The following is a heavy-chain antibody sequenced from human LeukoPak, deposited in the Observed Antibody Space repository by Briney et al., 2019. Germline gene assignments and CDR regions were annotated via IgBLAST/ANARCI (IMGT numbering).Heavy chain of an antibody. Sequence: GGSLRLSCAASGFTFSSYSMNWVRQAPGKGLEWVSSISSSSSYIYYADSVKGRFTISRDNAKNSLYLQMNSLRAEDTAVYYCARAITRRRDGSDAFDIWDQGTMVTVSS. CDR1: GFTFSSYS. D-gene: IGHD5-24*01. CDR3: ARAITRRRDGSDAFDI. CDR2: ISSSSSYI. V-gene: IGHV3-21*01. J-gene: IGHJ3*02.